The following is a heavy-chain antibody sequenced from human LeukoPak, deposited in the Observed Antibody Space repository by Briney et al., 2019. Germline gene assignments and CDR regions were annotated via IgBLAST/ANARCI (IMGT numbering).Heavy chain of an antibody. Sequence: ASVKVSCKASGYTFTSYGISWVRQAPGQGLEWMGWISAYNGNTNYAQKLQGRVTMTTDTSASTAYMELSSLRSEDTAVYYCARGISSIAARPPGDYWGQGTLVTVSS. CDR3: ARGISSIAARPPGDY. CDR1: GYTFTSYG. J-gene: IGHJ4*02. D-gene: IGHD6-6*01. CDR2: ISAYNGNT. V-gene: IGHV1-18*01.